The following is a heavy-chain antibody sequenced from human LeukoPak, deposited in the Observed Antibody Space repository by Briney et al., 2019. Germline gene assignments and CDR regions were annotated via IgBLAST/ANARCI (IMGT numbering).Heavy chain of an antibody. CDR3: ARAGAFDI. CDR2: IYYSGST. CDR1: GGSTSSYY. V-gene: IGHV4-59*01. D-gene: IGHD3-10*01. Sequence: PSETLSLTCTVSGGSTSSYYWSWIRQPPGKGLEWIGYIYYSGSTNYNPSLKSRVTISVDTSKNQFSLKLSSVTAADTAVYYCARAGAFDIWGQGTMVTVSS. J-gene: IGHJ3*02.